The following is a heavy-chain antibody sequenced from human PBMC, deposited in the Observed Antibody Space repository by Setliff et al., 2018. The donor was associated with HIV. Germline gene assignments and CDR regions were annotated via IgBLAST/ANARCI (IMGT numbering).Heavy chain of an antibody. V-gene: IGHV3-11*04. D-gene: IGHD2-15*01. Sequence: GGSLRLSCAASGFTFSASYMTWIRQAPGKGLEWVAHISSSGATIYYADSVKGRFTISRDNSKNTLYLQMNSLRAEDTALYYCARIRGFCSGGSCYPYYYYAMDVWGQGTTVTVSS. CDR1: GFTFSASY. CDR3: ARIRGFCSGGSCYPYYYYAMDV. J-gene: IGHJ6*02. CDR2: ISSSGATI.